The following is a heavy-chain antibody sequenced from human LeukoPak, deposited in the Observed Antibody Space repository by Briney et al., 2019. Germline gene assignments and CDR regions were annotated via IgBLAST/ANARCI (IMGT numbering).Heavy chain of an antibody. V-gene: IGHV4-59*01. Sequence: SETLSLTCTVSGGSISSYYWSWIRQPPGKGLEWIGYIYYIGSTNYNTSLKSRVSMSVDTSKNQFSLKLSSVTAADTAVYYCARGAYCGGDCYSYPHDAFDIWGQGTMVTVSS. D-gene: IGHD2-21*02. CDR1: GGSISSYY. J-gene: IGHJ3*02. CDR3: ARGAYCGGDCYSYPHDAFDI. CDR2: IYYIGST.